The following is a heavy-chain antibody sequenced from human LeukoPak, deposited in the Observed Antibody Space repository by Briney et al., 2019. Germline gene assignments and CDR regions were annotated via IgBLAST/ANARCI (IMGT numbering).Heavy chain of an antibody. CDR3: ARVGSSWYFGY. Sequence: ALVKVSCKASGGTFSSYAISWVRQAPGQGLEWMGRIIPILGIANYAQKFQGRVTITADKSTSTAYMELSSLRSEDTAVYYCARVGSSWYFGYWGQGTLVTVSS. CDR1: GGTFSSYA. J-gene: IGHJ4*02. V-gene: IGHV1-69*04. D-gene: IGHD6-13*01. CDR2: IIPILGIA.